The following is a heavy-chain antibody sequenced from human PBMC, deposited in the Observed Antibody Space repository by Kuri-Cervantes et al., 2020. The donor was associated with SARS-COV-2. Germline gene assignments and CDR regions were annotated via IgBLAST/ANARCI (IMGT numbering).Heavy chain of an antibody. CDR1: GYTFTGYG. V-gene: IGHV1-18*01. J-gene: IGHJ4*02. Sequence: ASVKVSCKASGYTFTGYGISWVRQAPGQGLEWMGWISAYNGNTNYAQKLQGRVTMTTDTSTSTAYMELRSLRSDDTAVYYCAREAWFGELLGLFDYWGQGTLVTVSS. CDR3: AREAWFGELLGLFDY. D-gene: IGHD3-10*01. CDR2: ISAYNGNT.